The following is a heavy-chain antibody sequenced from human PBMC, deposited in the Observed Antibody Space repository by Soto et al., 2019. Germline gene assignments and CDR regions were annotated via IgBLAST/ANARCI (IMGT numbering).Heavy chain of an antibody. D-gene: IGHD2-15*01. V-gene: IGHV1-69*01. CDR1: GGSFSDFA. J-gene: IGHJ4*02. CDR2: IIPMFAAS. Sequence: QVQLAQSGAEVRKPGSSVKVSCGASGGSFSDFAFSWVRQAPGQGLEWMGGIIPMFAASKYAQRFQDRVTITADESTNHVYLALSSLTPDDTATYYCARGGIVAVPAALSSYHDYTNYRFDSWGQGTLVTISS. CDR3: ARGGIVAVPAALSSYHDYTNYRFDS.